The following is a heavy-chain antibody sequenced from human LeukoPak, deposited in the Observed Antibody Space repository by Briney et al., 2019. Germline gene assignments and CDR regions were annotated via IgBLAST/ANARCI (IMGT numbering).Heavy chain of an antibody. CDR3: ARGGRGYCSGGSCYSDYFDY. CDR2: IYHSGST. CDR1: GGSISSGGYS. J-gene: IGHJ4*02. Sequence: PSQTLSLTCAVSGGSISSGGYSWSWIRQPPGKGLEWIGYIYHSGSTYYNPSLKSRVTISVDRSKNQFSPKLSSVTAADTAVYYCARGGRGYCSGGSCYSDYFDYWGQGTLVTVSS. D-gene: IGHD2-15*01. V-gene: IGHV4-30-2*01.